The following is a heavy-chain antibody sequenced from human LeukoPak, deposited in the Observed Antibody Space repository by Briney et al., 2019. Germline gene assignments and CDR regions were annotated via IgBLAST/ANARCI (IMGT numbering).Heavy chain of an antibody. Sequence: GGSLRLSCAASGFTFSSYSMSWVRQAPGKGLEWVSAISGSGGSTYYADSVKSRFTISRDNSKNTLYLQMNSLRAEDTAVYYCAKGIVPAAKYYFDYWGQGTLVTVSS. CDR1: GFTFSSYS. V-gene: IGHV3-23*01. CDR2: ISGSGGST. CDR3: AKGIVPAAKYYFDY. J-gene: IGHJ4*02. D-gene: IGHD2-2*01.